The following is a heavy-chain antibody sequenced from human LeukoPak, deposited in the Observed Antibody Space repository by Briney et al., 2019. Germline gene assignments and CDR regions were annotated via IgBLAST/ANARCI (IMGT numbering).Heavy chain of an antibody. J-gene: IGHJ4*02. CDR1: GFTFSSYA. D-gene: IGHD2-21*01. V-gene: IGHV3-23*01. CDR2: ISGSGGST. Sequence: GGSLRLSCAASGFTFSSYAMSWVRQAPGKGLEWVSSISGSGGSTYYADSVKGRFTISRDNSKNTLYLQMNSLRAEDTAVYYCAKDLRLIVVENYWGQGTLVTVSS. CDR3: AKDLRLIVVENY.